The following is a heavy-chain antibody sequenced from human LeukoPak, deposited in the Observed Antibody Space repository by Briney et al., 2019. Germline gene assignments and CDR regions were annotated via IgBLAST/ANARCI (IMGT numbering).Heavy chain of an antibody. V-gene: IGHV3-7*01. CDR3: ARIQTGRGYSYGYRSLAADY. CDR2: IKRDGSQK. D-gene: IGHD5-18*01. J-gene: IGHJ4*02. CDR1: GFSFSSNW. Sequence: GGSLRLSCAAPGFSFSSNWMGWVRQAPGKGLEWVAHIKRDGSQKYYLDSVKGRFTISRDNAKNSLYLQMNSLGVEDTAVYYCARIQTGRGYSYGYRSLAADYWGQGTLVTVSS.